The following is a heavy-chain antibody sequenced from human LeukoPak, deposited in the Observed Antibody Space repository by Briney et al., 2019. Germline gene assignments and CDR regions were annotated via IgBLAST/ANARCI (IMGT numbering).Heavy chain of an antibody. J-gene: IGHJ5*02. Sequence: SETLSLTCTVSGGPISSYYWSWIRQPPGKGLEWIGYIYYSGSTNYNPSLKSRVTISVDTSKNQFSLKLSSVTAADTAVYYCARTEVGYCGGDCVNWFDPWGQGTLVTVSS. CDR2: IYYSGST. CDR3: ARTEVGYCGGDCVNWFDP. V-gene: IGHV4-59*08. D-gene: IGHD2-21*02. CDR1: GGPISSYY.